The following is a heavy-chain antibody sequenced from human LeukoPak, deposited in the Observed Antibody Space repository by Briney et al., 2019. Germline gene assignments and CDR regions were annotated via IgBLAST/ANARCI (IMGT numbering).Heavy chain of an antibody. CDR1: GFTFINAY. CDR2: IQTKTDGGAA. CDR3: TRPLGGIDIFDY. V-gene: IGHV3-15*01. J-gene: IGHJ4*02. Sequence: GGSLRLSCKASGFTFINAYMTWVRQAPGKGREWVGRIQTKTDGGAADYAAPVKGRFTISRDDSQNTVYLQMNSLTIEDTGVYYCTRPLGGIDIFDYWGQGALVSVSS. D-gene: IGHD2-15*01.